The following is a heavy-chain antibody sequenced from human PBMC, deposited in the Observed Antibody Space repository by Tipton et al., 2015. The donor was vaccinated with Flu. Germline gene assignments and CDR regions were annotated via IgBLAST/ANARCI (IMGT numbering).Heavy chain of an antibody. V-gene: IGHV4-59*01. CDR2: VYYSGTT. Sequence: TLSLTCTVSGDSLRSYYWSWIRQSPGRGLEWIGQVYYSGTTNYNPSLKSRVTISLDKSKNQFSLNLNSMTTADTAVFYCARGGWEPHGGWFDPWGQGILVTVS. D-gene: IGHD1-26*01. CDR1: GDSLRSYY. CDR3: ARGGWEPHGGWFDP. J-gene: IGHJ5*02.